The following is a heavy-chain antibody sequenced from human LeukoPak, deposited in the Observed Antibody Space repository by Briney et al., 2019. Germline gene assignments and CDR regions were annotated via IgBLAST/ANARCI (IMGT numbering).Heavy chain of an antibody. CDR2: INHSGST. V-gene: IGHV4-34*01. CDR1: VRSFSGYY. J-gene: IGHJ5*02. CDR3: ARTTKYQFKWAGFDP. Sequence: SETLSLTCAVYVRSFSGYYWSWIRQPPGKGLEWIGEINHSGSTNYNPSLKSRVTISVDTSKNQFSLKLSSVTAADTAVYYCARTTKYQFKWAGFDPWGQGTLVTVSS. D-gene: IGHD2-2*01.